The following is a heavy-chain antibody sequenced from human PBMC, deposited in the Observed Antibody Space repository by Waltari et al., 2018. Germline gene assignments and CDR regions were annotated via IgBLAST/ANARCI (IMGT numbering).Heavy chain of an antibody. CDR2: IIPIFGTA. D-gene: IGHD3-9*01. V-gene: IGHV1-69*01. Sequence: QVQLVQSGAEVKKPGSSVTVSCKASGGTFSSYALSWVRPAPGQGLEWMGWIIPIFGTANYAQKFQGRVTITADESTSTAYMELSSLRSEDTAVYYCACETDYLYHLKRLDVWGQGTTVTVSS. CDR1: GGTFSSYA. CDR3: ACETDYLYHLKRLDV. J-gene: IGHJ6*02.